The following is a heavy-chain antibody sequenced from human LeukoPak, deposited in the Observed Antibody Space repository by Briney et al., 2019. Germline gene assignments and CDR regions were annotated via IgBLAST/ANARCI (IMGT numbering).Heavy chain of an antibody. CDR2: IYYSGST. CDR1: GGSISSGGYY. V-gene: IGHV4-61*08. J-gene: IGHJ4*02. D-gene: IGHD2-15*01. Sequence: SETLSLTCTVSGGSISSGGYYWSWIRQPPGKGLEWIGYIYYSGSTNYNPSLKSRVTISVDTSKNQFSLKLSSVTAADTAVYYCARHPVRGGPFDYWGQGTLVTVSS. CDR3: ARHPVRGGPFDY.